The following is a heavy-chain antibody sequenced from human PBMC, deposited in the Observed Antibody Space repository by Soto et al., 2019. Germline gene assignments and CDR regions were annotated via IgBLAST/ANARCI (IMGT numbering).Heavy chain of an antibody. CDR3: AREGSQYSSGWQYYFDY. Sequence: SETLSLTCAVSGGSISSGGYSWSWIRQPPGKGLEWIGYIYHSGSTYYNPSLKSRVTISVDKSKNQFSLKLTSVTAADTAVYYCAREGSQYSSGWQYYFDYWGQGTLVTVSS. CDR1: GGSISSGGYS. V-gene: IGHV4-30-2*01. CDR2: IYHSGST. D-gene: IGHD6-19*01. J-gene: IGHJ4*02.